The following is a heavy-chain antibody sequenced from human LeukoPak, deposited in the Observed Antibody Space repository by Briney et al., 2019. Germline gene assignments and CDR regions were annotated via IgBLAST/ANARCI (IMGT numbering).Heavy chain of an antibody. CDR3: TRDYSNARDY. Sequence: GGSLRLSCEVSGITFRKYWMTWVRQAPGKGLEWVASINEDGSTKWYVDSVKGRFTVSRDNAKNSLHLQVNSLRVDDTAVYYCTRDYSNARDYWGQGTLVIVS. D-gene: IGHD2-21*01. V-gene: IGHV3-7*01. J-gene: IGHJ4*02. CDR1: GITFRKYW. CDR2: INEDGSTK.